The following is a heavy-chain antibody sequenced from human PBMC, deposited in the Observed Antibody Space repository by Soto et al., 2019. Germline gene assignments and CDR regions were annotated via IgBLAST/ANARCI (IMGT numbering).Heavy chain of an antibody. CDR1: GFNSGGSW. CDR3: ATAEVDY. CDR2: MTSDGSTT. Sequence: EVQLVESGGGLVQPGGSLRLSCPASGFNSGGSWMHWFGQAPGKGLQWVSRMTSDGSTTDYADSVKGRFTVSRDNGKYTLYLQMNSLRAEDTAVYYCATAEVDYWGPGTLVTVSS. V-gene: IGHV3-74*01. J-gene: IGHJ4*02.